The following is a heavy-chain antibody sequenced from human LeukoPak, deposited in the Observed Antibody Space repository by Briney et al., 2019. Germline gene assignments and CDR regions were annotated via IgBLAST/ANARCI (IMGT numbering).Heavy chain of an antibody. J-gene: IGHJ6*02. CDR2: INPNSGGT. V-gene: IGHV1-2*06. CDR1: GYTFTGYY. CDR3: ALSGFGDHIYYYYGMDV. Sequence: ASVKVSCKASGYTFTGYYMHWVRQAPGQGLEWMGRINPNSGGTNYAQKFQDRVTMTRDTPISTAYMELSRLRSDDTAVYYCALSGFGDHIYYYYGMDVWGQGTTVTVSS. D-gene: IGHD3-10*01.